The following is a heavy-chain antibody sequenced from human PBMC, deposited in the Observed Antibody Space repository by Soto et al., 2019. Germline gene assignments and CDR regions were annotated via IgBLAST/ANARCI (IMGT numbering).Heavy chain of an antibody. D-gene: IGHD1-26*01. CDR3: GRDSGTFHIDY. CDR1: GFTFSSHW. Sequence: EVHLVESGGDLVQPGGSLRLSCVASGFTFSSHWMTWVRQAPGKGLEWVANIKEDGSDIYYADSVKGRFTISRDNAKKSLDLQMNSLRAEDTAVYYCGRDSGTFHIDYWGQGTLVTVSS. CDR2: IKEDGSDI. J-gene: IGHJ4*02. V-gene: IGHV3-7*04.